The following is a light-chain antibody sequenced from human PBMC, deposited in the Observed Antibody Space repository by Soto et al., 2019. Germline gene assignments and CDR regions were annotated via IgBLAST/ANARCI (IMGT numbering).Light chain of an antibody. CDR1: QSVRSN. J-gene: IGKJ4*01. Sequence: EMVMTQSPATLSVSPGERATLSCGASQSVRSNLAWYQQRPGQIPRLLIYGASTRAAGIPAGFSGSGSGTEFTLTISSLQSEDFAIYYCQQYHNWPLTFGGGTKVEIK. CDR2: GAS. CDR3: QQYHNWPLT. V-gene: IGKV3-15*01.